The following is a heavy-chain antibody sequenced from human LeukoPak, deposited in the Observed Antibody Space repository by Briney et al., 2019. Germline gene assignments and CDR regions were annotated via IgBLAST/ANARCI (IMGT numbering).Heavy chain of an antibody. CDR3: ARRGKGLGYYKDV. CDR1: GYSFTSYY. V-gene: IGHV1-46*01. J-gene: IGHJ6*03. Sequence: APVKVSCKASGYSFTSYYMHWVRQAPGQGLEWMGFINPSGSSAAYAQKFQGRVTMTRNTSISTAYMELSSLTSEDTAMYYCARRGKGLGYYKDVWGKGTTVTISS. CDR2: INPSGSSA. D-gene: IGHD3-16*01.